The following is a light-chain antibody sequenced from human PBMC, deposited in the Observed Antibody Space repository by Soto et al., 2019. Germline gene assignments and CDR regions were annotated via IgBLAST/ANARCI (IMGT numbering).Light chain of an antibody. CDR2: EVR. V-gene: IGLV2-18*02. Sequence: QSALTQPPSVSGSPGQSVTISCTGTSSDIGAYNRVSGYQQPPGTAPKLMIYEVRDRTSGVPDRFSGSKSGNTASLTISGLQAEDEADYYCSSYTSRNTLIFGGGTKLTVL. J-gene: IGLJ2*01. CDR1: SSDIGAYNR. CDR3: SSYTSRNTLI.